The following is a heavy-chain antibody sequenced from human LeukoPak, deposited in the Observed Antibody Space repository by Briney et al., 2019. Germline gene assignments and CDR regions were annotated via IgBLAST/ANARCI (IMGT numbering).Heavy chain of an antibody. V-gene: IGHV3-7*01. CDR1: GFTFSSYL. J-gene: IGHJ4*02. CDR2: IKEDGSDK. D-gene: IGHD1-14*01. Sequence: GGSLRLSCVASGFTFSSYLMIWVRQAPGKALEWVASIKEDGSDKYYLDSVKGRFTISKDNAENSLYLQMTNLRAEDTAVYFCARDPGPNTFDYWGQGTLVTVSS. CDR3: ARDPGPNTFDY.